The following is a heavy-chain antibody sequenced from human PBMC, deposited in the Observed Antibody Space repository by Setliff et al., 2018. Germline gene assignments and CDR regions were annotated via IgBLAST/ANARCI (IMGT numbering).Heavy chain of an antibody. J-gene: IGHJ4*02. D-gene: IGHD3-16*01. CDR3: ARTTGYRLEGDFDY. CDR2: ISARTGLT. CDR1: GFTFSSYT. Sequence: PGGSLRLSCEASGFTFSSYTMTWVRQAPGEGLEWVSGISARTGLTYYADSVKGRFTVSRDNAKNSLYLQMTSLRAEDTAIYYCARTTGYRLEGDFDYWGQGTLVTV. V-gene: IGHV3-21*04.